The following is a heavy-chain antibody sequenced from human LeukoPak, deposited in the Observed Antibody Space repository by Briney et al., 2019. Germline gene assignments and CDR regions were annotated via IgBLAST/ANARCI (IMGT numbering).Heavy chain of an antibody. CDR1: GGSFSGYY. CDR3: ARRYCGGGSCYGNFDY. J-gene: IGHJ4*02. V-gene: IGHV4-34*01. D-gene: IGHD2-15*01. CDR2: INLGGST. Sequence: KPSETLSLTCAVYGGSFSGYYWRWIRQPPGKGLEWIGEINLGGSTNYNSSLKSRVTISVDTSKNQFSLKLSSVTAADTAVYYCARRYCGGGSCYGNFDYWGQGILVTVSS.